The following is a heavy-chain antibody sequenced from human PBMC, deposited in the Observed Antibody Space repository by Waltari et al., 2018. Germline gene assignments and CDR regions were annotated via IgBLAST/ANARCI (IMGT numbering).Heavy chain of an antibody. D-gene: IGHD3-22*01. CDR1: GGSFSGYY. CDR2: INHSGST. J-gene: IGHJ4*02. V-gene: IGHV4-34*01. Sequence: QVQLQQWGAGLLKPSETLSLTCAVYGGSFSGYYWSWIRQPPGKGLEWIGEINHSGSTNNNPSLKSRVTISVDTSKNQFSLKLSSVTAADTAVYYCAVSRYYDSSGFEGVDYWGQGTLVTVSS. CDR3: AVSRYYDSSGFEGVDY.